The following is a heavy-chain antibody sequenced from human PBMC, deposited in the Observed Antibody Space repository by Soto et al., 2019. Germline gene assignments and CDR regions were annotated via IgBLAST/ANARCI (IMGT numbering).Heavy chain of an antibody. V-gene: IGHV4-34*01. CDR3: ARAITQVTYTIYFYAEV. J-gene: IGHJ6*03. D-gene: IGHD5-12*01. CDR1: GGAISRYY. Sequence: QVQLQQWGAGLLKSSETLYLTCGVSGGAISRYYWSWIRQSPGQGLEWIGEVNQSGSTNDSPSLKSRVTRSIDTSQDHFSLLLSSLAAADAAGHYCARAITQVTYTIYFYAEVWGKGTTVTASS. CDR2: VNQSGST.